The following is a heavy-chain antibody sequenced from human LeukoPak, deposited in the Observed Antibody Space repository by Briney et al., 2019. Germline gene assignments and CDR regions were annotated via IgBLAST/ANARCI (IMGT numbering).Heavy chain of an antibody. Sequence: SETLSLTCTVSGGSISSYYWSWIRQPPGKGLEWVGYIYYGGSTNYNPSLKSRVTMSVDTSKNQFSLKLSSVTAADTAVYYCARDGSSGWYAYWGQGTLVTVSS. J-gene: IGHJ4*02. D-gene: IGHD6-19*01. CDR2: IYYGGST. CDR1: GGSISSYY. CDR3: ARDGSSGWYAY. V-gene: IGHV4-59*12.